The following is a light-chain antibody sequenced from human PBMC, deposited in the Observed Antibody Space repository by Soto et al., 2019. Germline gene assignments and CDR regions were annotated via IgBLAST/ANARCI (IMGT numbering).Light chain of an antibody. Sequence: QSALTQSASVSGSPGQAITISCTGSSSDIGGYNYVSWYQQHPGRAPELIIYEVSARPSGISDRFSGSKSGNTASLTISGLQAEDESVYYCSSRTSSDTLVFGGGTKLTVL. J-gene: IGLJ2*01. V-gene: IGLV2-14*03. CDR3: SSRTSSDTLV. CDR1: SSDIGGYNY. CDR2: EVS.